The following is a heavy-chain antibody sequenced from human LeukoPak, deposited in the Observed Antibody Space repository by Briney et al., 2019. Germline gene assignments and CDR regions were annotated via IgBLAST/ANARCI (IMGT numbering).Heavy chain of an antibody. J-gene: IGHJ4*02. CDR1: GYSXTSYW. CDR3: ARLAYCGGDCYSGGYFDY. CDR2: IYPGDSDT. Sequence: SLXISXKGSGYSXTSYWIGWVRQMPGKXLEWMGIIYPGDSDTRYSPSFQGQVTISADKSISTAYLQWSSLKASDTAMYYCARLAYCGGDCYSGGYFDYWGQGTLVTVSS. D-gene: IGHD2-21*02. V-gene: IGHV5-51*01.